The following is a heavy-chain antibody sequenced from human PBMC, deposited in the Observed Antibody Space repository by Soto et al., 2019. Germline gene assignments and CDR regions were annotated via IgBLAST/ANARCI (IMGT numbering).Heavy chain of an antibody. J-gene: IGHJ4*02. Sequence: TLSLTFNVSGVSVRRDGYHWTLIRQPPGKGLEWIGYIHYSVSTNYNTSLKSRVTISVDTSKNQFSLKLSSVSDADSAVYYCAYCYTSRGPNFDYWGQGAVVTVSS. CDR3: AYCYTSRGPNFDY. CDR1: GVSVRRDGYH. V-gene: IGHV4-61*08. CDR2: IHYSVST. D-gene: IGHD3-16*02.